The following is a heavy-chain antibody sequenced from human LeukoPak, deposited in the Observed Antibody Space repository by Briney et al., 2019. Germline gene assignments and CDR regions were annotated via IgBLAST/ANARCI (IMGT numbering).Heavy chain of an antibody. J-gene: IGHJ4*02. Sequence: PSETLSLTCTVSGGSISSYYWSWIRQPPGKGLEWIGYIYYSGGTNYNPSLKSRVTISVDTSKNQFSLKLSSVTAADTAVYYCARRSGYYNVLDYWGQGTLVTVSS. CDR1: GGSISSYY. CDR2: IYYSGGT. V-gene: IGHV4-59*08. D-gene: IGHD3-22*01. CDR3: ARRSGYYNVLDY.